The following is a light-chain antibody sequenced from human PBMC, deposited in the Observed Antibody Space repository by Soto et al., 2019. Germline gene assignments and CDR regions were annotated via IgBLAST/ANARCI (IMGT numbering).Light chain of an antibody. Sequence: ESVLTQSPGTLSLSPGERATLSCRASQSVSSSYLAWYQQKPGQAHRLLIYAASTRATGIPDKFSGSGSGTAFTLTISRLEPEDFAVYYCQQYGSSPITFGQGTRLDIE. CDR3: QQYGSSPIT. CDR2: AAS. J-gene: IGKJ5*01. V-gene: IGKV3-20*01. CDR1: QSVSSSY.